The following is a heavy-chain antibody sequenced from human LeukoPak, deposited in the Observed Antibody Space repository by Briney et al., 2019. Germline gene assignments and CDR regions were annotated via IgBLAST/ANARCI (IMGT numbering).Heavy chain of an antibody. Sequence: GALRLSCAASGFTFSSYAMSWVRQAPGEGLEWVSAISGSGGSTYYADSVKGRFTISRDNSKNTLYLQMNSLRAEDTAVYYCAKDSRATRIAVAGNPDYWGQGTLVTVSS. CDR2: ISGSGGST. CDR1: GFTFSSYA. J-gene: IGHJ4*02. D-gene: IGHD6-19*01. CDR3: AKDSRATRIAVAGNPDY. V-gene: IGHV3-23*01.